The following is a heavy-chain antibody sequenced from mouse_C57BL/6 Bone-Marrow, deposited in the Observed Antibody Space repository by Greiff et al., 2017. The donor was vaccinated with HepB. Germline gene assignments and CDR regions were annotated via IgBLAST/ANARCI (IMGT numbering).Heavy chain of an antibody. CDR1: GFTFTSYA. V-gene: IGHV5-4*01. CDR2: ISDGGSYT. Sequence: DVQLQEPGGGLVKPGASLKLSCAASGFTFTSYAMPWVRQTPEKRLEWVATISDGGSYTYYPDNVKGRFTISKDNAKNNLYLQISQLTSEDTALYYCARVPTHWGQGTTLTVSS. J-gene: IGHJ2*01. CDR3: ARVPTH.